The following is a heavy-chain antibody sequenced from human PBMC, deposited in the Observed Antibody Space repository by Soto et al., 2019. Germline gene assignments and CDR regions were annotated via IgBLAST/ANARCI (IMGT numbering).Heavy chain of an antibody. CDR3: ARGISIGSSRGIDY. CDR2: INPNSGGT. Sequence: ASVKVSCKASGYTFTGYYMHWVRQAPGQGLEWMGWINPNSGGTNYAQKFQGWVTMTRDTSISTAYMELSRLRSDDTAVYYCARGISIGSSRGIDYWGQGTLVTVSS. D-gene: IGHD3-9*01. CDR1: GYTFTGYY. J-gene: IGHJ4*02. V-gene: IGHV1-2*04.